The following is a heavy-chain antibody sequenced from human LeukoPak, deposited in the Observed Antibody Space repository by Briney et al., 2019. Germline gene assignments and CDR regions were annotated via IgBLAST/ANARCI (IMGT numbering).Heavy chain of an antibody. CDR2: IYSSTNA. CDR1: GGSISSGSYY. V-gene: IGHV4-61*02. J-gene: IGHJ4*02. D-gene: IGHD1-14*01. CDR3: VRGSGYYFDY. Sequence: SQTLSLTCTVSGGSISSGSYYWSWIRQPAGKRLEWIGRIYSSTNANYNPSLKSRVTISVDTSKNQFSLKLSSVTAADTAVFYCVRGSGYYFDYWGQGILVTVSS.